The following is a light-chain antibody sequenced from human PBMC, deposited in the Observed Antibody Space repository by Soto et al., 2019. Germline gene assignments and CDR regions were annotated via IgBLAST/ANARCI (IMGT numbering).Light chain of an antibody. CDR1: QNINRY. CDR3: QQIYSTPWT. CDR2: AAS. J-gene: IGKJ1*01. Sequence: DIQMTQSPSSLSASVGDRITITCRASQNINRYLNWYQHKAGKAPRLLIYAASSLQSGVPSRFSGSGSGTDFTLTISSLEPEDFATYYCQQIYSTPWTFGQGTKVEIK. V-gene: IGKV1-39*01.